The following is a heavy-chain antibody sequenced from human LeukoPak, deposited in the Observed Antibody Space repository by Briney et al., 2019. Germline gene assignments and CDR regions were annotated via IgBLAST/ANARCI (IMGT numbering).Heavy chain of an antibody. J-gene: IGHJ4*02. V-gene: IGHV3-74*01. CDR1: GFTFSSYW. CDR2: INSDGSST. Sequence: GGSLRLSCAASGFTFSSYWMPWVCQAPGKGLVWVSRINSDGSSTSYADSVKGRFTISRDNAKNTLYLQMNSLRAEDTAVYYCARVSIGWYSFDYWGQGTLVTVSS. CDR3: ARVSIGWYSFDY. D-gene: IGHD6-19*01.